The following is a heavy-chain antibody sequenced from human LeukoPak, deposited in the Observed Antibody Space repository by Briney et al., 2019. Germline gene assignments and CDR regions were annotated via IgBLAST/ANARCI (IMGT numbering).Heavy chain of an antibody. V-gene: IGHV4-34*01. CDR2: INHSGST. D-gene: IGHD6-13*01. Sequence: SETLSLTCAVYGGSFSGYYWSWIRQPPGKGLEWIGEINHSGSTNYNPSLKSRATISVDTSKNQFSLKLCSVTAADTAVYYCASSIAAAGNDYWGQGTLVTVSS. CDR3: ASSIAAAGNDY. CDR1: GGSFSGYY. J-gene: IGHJ4*02.